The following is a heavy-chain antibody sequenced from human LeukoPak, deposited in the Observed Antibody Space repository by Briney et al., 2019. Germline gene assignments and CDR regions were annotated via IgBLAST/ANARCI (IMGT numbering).Heavy chain of an antibody. CDR3: ARHSQLLASYRYWFDP. Sequence: SETLSLTCAVYGGSFSGYYWSWIRQPPGKGLEWIGEINHSGSTNYNPSLKSRVTISVDTSKNQFSLKLSSVTAADTAVYYCARHSQLLASYRYWFDPWGQGTLVTVSS. CDR2: INHSGST. D-gene: IGHD2-2*01. CDR1: GGSFSGYY. J-gene: IGHJ5*02. V-gene: IGHV4-34*01.